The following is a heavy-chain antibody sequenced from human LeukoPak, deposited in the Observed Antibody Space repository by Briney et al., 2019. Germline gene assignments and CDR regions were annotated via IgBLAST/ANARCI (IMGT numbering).Heavy chain of an antibody. J-gene: IGHJ6*02. Sequence: GGSLRLSCAASGFTVSTNYMSWVRQAPGKGLEWVSLIYSGGSTHYADSVRGRFTISRDNSKNTLFPQMNSLRDEDTAVYYCARVQDYNYGMDVWGQGTTVTVSS. CDR3: ARVQDYNYGMDV. CDR1: GFTVSTNY. D-gene: IGHD4/OR15-4a*01. V-gene: IGHV3-66*01. CDR2: IYSGGST.